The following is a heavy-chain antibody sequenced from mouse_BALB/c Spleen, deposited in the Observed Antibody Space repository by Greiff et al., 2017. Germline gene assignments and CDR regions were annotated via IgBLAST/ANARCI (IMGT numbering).Heavy chain of an antibody. J-gene: IGHJ3*01. Sequence: DVQLVESGGGLVKPGGSLKLSCAASGFTFSSYAMSWVRQTPEKRLEWVATISSGGSYTYYPDSVKGRFTISRDNAKNTLYLQMSSLRSEDTAMYYCARHDGSSSFAYWGQGTLVTVSA. V-gene: IGHV5-9-3*01. CDR2: ISSGGSYT. D-gene: IGHD1-1*01. CDR3: ARHDGSSSFAY. CDR1: GFTFSSYA.